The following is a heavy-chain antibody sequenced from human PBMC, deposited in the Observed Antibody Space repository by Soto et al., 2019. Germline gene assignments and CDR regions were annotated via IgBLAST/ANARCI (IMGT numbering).Heavy chain of an antibody. CDR3: ARDRTGSYRGGYFDY. Sequence: GGSLRLSCAASGFTFSSYWMSWVRQASGKGLEWVAHIKEDGSEKYYVDSVKGRFTISRDNAKNSFYMEMNSLRAEDTAVYYCARDRTGSYRGGYFDYWGQGTLVTVSS. J-gene: IGHJ4*02. D-gene: IGHD1-26*01. CDR1: GFTFSSYW. V-gene: IGHV3-7*01. CDR2: IKEDGSEK.